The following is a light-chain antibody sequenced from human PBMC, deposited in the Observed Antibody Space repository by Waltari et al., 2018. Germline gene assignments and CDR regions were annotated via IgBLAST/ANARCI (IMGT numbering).Light chain of an antibody. Sequence: SYVVTQPPSVSLAPGKTATITCGGDDIGRKNVGGYQQRPGQAPVLVVYDNSDRSSGVPERFSGSNSGDTATLTISRVEVGDEADFYCQVWDSTTDHAIFGGGTKLTVL. V-gene: IGLV3-21*03. J-gene: IGLJ2*01. CDR1: DIGRKN. CDR3: QVWDSTTDHAI. CDR2: DNS.